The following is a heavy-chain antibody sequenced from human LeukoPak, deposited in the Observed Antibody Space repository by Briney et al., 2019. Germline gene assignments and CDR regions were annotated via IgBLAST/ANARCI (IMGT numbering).Heavy chain of an antibody. CDR1: GFDLNTYE. V-gene: IGHV3-48*03. CDR2: ITISGHTK. Sequence: GGSLRLSCAASGFDLNTYEMNWVRQAPGKGLEWIADITISGHTKNYADSVKGRFTISRDNAGTSLYLQMNSLRVEDTGVYYCARGNPHADLGGEETLVTVSS. J-gene: IGHJ5*02. CDR3: ARGNPHADL. D-gene: IGHD1-14*01.